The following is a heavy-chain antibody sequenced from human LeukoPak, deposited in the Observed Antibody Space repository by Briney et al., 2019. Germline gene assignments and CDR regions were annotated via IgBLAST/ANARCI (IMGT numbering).Heavy chain of an antibody. J-gene: IGHJ4*02. D-gene: IGHD2-15*01. V-gene: IGHV4-59*08. CDR3: ARVADCSGGSCGYYFDY. CDR2: IYYSGST. Sequence: SETLSLTCTVSGGSISSYYWSWIRQPPGKELEWLGYIYYSGSTNYNPSLKSRVTISVDTSKNQFSLKLSSVTAADTAVYYCARVADCSGGSCGYYFDYWGQGTLVTVSS. CDR1: GGSISSYY.